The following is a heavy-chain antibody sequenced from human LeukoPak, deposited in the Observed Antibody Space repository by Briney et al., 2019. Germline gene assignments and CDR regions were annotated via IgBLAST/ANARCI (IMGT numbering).Heavy chain of an antibody. Sequence: SQTLSLTCDISGDSVSSNSAAWKWIRQYPSRGLEWLGRTYYRSKWFNDYGVSVKSRITIKPDTSKNQFSLQLNSVTPEDTAVYYCARERMVPAATYFYYDGMDVWGKGTTVTVSS. D-gene: IGHD2-2*01. CDR1: GDSVSSNSAA. J-gene: IGHJ6*04. CDR3: ARERMVPAATYFYYDGMDV. V-gene: IGHV6-1*01. CDR2: TYYRSKWFN.